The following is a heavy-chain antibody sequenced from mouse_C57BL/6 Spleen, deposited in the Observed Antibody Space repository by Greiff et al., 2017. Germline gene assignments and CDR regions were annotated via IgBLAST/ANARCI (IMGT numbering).Heavy chain of an antibody. CDR3: AISTMVTTYYAMDY. Sequence: QVHVKQPGAELVMPGASVKLSCKASGYTFTSYWMHWVKQRPGQGLEWIGEIDPSDSYTNYNQKFKGKSTLTVDKSSSTAYMQLSSLTSEDSAVYYCAISTMVTTYYAMDYWGQGTSVTVSS. CDR2: IDPSDSYT. V-gene: IGHV1-69*01. J-gene: IGHJ4*01. CDR1: GYTFTSYW. D-gene: IGHD2-2*01.